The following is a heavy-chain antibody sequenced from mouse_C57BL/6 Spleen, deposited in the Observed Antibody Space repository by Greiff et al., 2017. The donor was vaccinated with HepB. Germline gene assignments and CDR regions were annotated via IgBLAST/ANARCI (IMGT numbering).Heavy chain of an antibody. CDR2: IYPGDGDT. J-gene: IGHJ1*03. D-gene: IGHD2-5*01. Sequence: QVQLQQSGAELVKPGASVKISCKASGYAFSSYWMNWVKQRPGKGLEWIGQIYPGDGDTNYNGKFKGKATLTADKSSSTAYIQLSSLTSEDSAVYFCARDSNYPYWYFDVWGTGTTVTVSS. CDR1: GYAFSSYW. V-gene: IGHV1-80*01. CDR3: ARDSNYPYWYFDV.